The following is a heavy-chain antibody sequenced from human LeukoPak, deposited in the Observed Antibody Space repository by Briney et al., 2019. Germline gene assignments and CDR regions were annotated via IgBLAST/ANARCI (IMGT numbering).Heavy chain of an antibody. CDR1: GFTFSSYG. J-gene: IGHJ4*02. CDR3: AKEYYDFWSGYPHDY. D-gene: IGHD3-3*01. V-gene: IGHV3-30*02. CDR2: IRYDGSNK. Sequence: GGSLRLSCTASGFTFSSYGMHWVRQAPGKGLEWVAFIRYDGSNKYYADSVKGRFTISRDNSKISLYLQMNSLRAEDTAVYYCAKEYYDFWSGYPHDYWGQGTLVTVSS.